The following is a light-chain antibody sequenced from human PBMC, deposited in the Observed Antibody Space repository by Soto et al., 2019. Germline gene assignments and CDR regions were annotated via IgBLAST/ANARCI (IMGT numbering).Light chain of an antibody. V-gene: IGLV1-36*01. CDR2: YDD. CDR3: AAWDHSLNGQV. CDR1: SSNIGNNA. J-gene: IGLJ1*01. Sequence: QSVLTQPPSVSEAPRQRVTISCSGSSSNIGNNAVNWYQQLPGKAPKLLIYYDDLLPSGVSDRFSGSKSGTSASLAISGLQSEDEADYYCAAWDHSLNGQVFGTGTKLTVL.